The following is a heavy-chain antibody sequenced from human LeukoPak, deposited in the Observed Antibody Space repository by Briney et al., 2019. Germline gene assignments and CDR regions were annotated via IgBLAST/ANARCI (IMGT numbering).Heavy chain of an antibody. V-gene: IGHV1-18*01. Sequence: ASVKVSCKASGYTFTSYGISWVRQAPGQGLEWMGWISAYNGNTNYAQKLQGRVTMTTDTSTSTAYMELRSLRSDDTAVYYCARVKYCSGGSCLPFFDYWGQGTLVTVSS. CDR2: ISAYNGNT. J-gene: IGHJ4*02. CDR1: GYTFTSYG. D-gene: IGHD2-15*01. CDR3: ARVKYCSGGSCLPFFDY.